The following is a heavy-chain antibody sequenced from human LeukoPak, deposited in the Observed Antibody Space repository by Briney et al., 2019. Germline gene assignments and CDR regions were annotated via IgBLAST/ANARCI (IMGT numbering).Heavy chain of an antibody. CDR1: GFTFSSYG. CDR3: ARVSASGGYYYYMDV. D-gene: IGHD3-3*01. CDR2: ISYDGSNK. V-gene: IGHV3-30*03. Sequence: GGSLRLSCAASGFTFSSYGMHWVRQAPGKGLEWVAVISYDGSNKYYADSVKGRFTISRDNSKNTLYLQMNSLRAEDTAVYYCARVSASGGYYYYMDVWGKGTTVTVSS. J-gene: IGHJ6*03.